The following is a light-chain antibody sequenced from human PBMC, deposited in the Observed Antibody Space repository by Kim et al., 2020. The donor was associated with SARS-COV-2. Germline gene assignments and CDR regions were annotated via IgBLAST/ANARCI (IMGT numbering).Light chain of an antibody. Sequence: QSALTQPPSASGSPGQSVTISCTGTSSDVGGYNYVSWYQQHPGEAPKLIIYDVSKRPSGVPDRFSGSKSGNMASLTVSGLQAEDEAEYYCSSYAGSNNYVFGTGTKSPS. J-gene: IGLJ1*01. CDR1: SSDVGGYNY. CDR3: SSYAGSNNYV. V-gene: IGLV2-8*01. CDR2: DVS.